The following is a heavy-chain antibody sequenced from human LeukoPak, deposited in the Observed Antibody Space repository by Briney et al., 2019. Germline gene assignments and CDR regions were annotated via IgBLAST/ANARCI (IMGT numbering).Heavy chain of an antibody. Sequence: SVKVSCKASGGTFSSYAISWVRQAPGQGLEWMGGIIPIFGTANYAQKFQGRVTITADESTSTAYMELSSLRSEDTAVYYCARGLPARYNWFDPWGQGTLVTVSS. CDR2: IIPIFGTA. J-gene: IGHJ5*02. CDR1: GGTFSSYA. D-gene: IGHD6-25*01. CDR3: ARGLPARYNWFDP. V-gene: IGHV1-69*13.